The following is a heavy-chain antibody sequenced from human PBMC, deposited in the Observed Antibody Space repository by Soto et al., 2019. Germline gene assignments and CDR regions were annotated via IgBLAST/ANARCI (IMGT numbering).Heavy chain of an antibody. CDR3: ALSKAGMVSGY. V-gene: IGHV1-18*01. D-gene: IGHD6-19*01. Sequence: ASVKVSCKASGYTFTSYGISWVRQAPGQGLEWMGWISAYNGNTNYTQKLQGRVTMTTDTSTSTAYMELRSLRSDDTAVYYCALSKAGMVSGYWGQGTLVTGSS. CDR1: GYTFTSYG. CDR2: ISAYNGNT. J-gene: IGHJ4*02.